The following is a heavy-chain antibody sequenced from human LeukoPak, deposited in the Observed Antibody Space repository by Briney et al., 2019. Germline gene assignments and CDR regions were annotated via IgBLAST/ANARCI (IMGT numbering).Heavy chain of an antibody. CDR3: ARKKKSGERVGTFDI. CDR2: ISSSSSNK. CDR1: GFTFSSYS. J-gene: IGHJ3*02. V-gene: IGHV3-21*01. Sequence: GGSLRLACAASGFTFSSYSMHWVRQAPGKGLEWVASISSSSSNKYYADSVQGRFTISRDNAKNSLYLQMNSLTAEDTAVYYCARKKKSGERVGTFDIWGQGTMVTVSS. D-gene: IGHD1-26*01.